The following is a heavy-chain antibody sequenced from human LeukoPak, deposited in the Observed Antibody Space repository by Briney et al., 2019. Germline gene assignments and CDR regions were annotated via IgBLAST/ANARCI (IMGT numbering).Heavy chain of an antibody. CDR1: GYTFTSYG. J-gene: IGHJ4*02. CDR3: ARDEYYYDRSGYYLSDY. D-gene: IGHD3-22*01. V-gene: IGHV1-18*01. Sequence: ASVKVSCKASGYTFTSYGISWVRQAPGQGLELMGWISAYNGNTNYAQKLQGRVTMTTDTSTSTAYMELRSLRSDDTAVYYCARDEYYYDRSGYYLSDYWGQGTLVTVSS. CDR2: ISAYNGNT.